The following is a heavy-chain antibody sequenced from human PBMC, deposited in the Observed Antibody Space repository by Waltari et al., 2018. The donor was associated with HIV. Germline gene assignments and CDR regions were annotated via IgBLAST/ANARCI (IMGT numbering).Heavy chain of an antibody. CDR2: IPTRGST. V-gene: IGHV4-61*02. D-gene: IGHD6-13*01. J-gene: IGHJ4*02. CDR3: ARTSSSKDY. Sequence: QVQLQESGPGLVKPSQTLSLTCTVSGGSISSGSYYWSWIRQPAGKGRGWIGRIPTRGSTTFNPSRKSPVTISVDTTKNQFSRQLSSVTAADTAVYYWARTSSSKDYWGQGTLVTVSS. CDR1: GGSISSGSYY.